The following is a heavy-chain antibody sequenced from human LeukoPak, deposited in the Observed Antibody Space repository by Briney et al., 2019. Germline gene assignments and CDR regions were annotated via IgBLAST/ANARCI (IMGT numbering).Heavy chain of an antibody. J-gene: IGHJ5*02. CDR1: GYTFTSYD. CDR3: ASSIEPAASGDWFDP. V-gene: IGHV1-8*01. CDR2: MNPNSGNT. D-gene: IGHD2-2*01. Sequence: ASVKVSCKASGYTFTSYDINWVRQATGQGLEWMGWMNPNSGNTGYAQKFQGRVTMTRNTSISTAYMELSSLRSEDTAVYYCASSIEPAASGDWFDPWGQGTLVTVSS.